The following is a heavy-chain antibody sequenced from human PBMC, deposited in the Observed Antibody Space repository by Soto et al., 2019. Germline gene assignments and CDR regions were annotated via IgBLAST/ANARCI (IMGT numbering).Heavy chain of an antibody. D-gene: IGHD3-22*01. CDR2: ISGIRDYI. J-gene: IGHJ4*02. CDR3: AREGVHNYNEYYFDY. V-gene: IGHV3-21*06. CDR1: GFTFSYYT. Sequence: PGGSLRLSCAASGFTFSYYTVHWVRRAPGKGLEWVSSISGIRDYIRYADSVKGRFTISRDNAKTSLYLQMNSLTAEDTAVYYCAREGVHNYNEYYFDYWGQGTLVTFSS.